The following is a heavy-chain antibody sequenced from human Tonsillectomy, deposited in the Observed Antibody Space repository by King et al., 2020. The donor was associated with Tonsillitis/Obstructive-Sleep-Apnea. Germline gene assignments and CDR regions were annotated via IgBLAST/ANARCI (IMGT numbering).Heavy chain of an antibody. Sequence: VQLVESGGGVVQPGRSLRLSCAASGFTFSNYAMHWVRQAPGKGLEWMTVISFDGSNKYYADSVKGRFTISRDNSKNTLSLQMNSLRAEDTAMYYCARDFWATIAYGMALWGQGTTVTVSS. CDR3: ARDFWATIAYGMAL. CDR1: GFTFSNYA. J-gene: IGHJ6*02. V-gene: IGHV3-30*04. CDR2: ISFDGSNK. D-gene: IGHD5-12*01.